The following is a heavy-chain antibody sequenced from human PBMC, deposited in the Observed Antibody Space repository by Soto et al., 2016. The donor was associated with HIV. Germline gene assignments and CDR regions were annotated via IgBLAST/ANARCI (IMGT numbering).Heavy chain of an antibody. CDR2: IYHSGST. Sequence: VQLQESGPGLVKPSETLSLTCAVSDYYISSGYYWGWIRQPPGKGLEWIGSIYHSGSTYYNPSLKSRVTISVDTSKNQFSLKLSSVTAADTAVYYCARLGDYDFWSGYSSGNWFDPWGQGTLVTVSS. CDR3: ARLGDYDFWSGYSSGNWFDP. J-gene: IGHJ5*02. D-gene: IGHD3-3*01. CDR1: DYYISSGYY. V-gene: IGHV4-38-2*01.